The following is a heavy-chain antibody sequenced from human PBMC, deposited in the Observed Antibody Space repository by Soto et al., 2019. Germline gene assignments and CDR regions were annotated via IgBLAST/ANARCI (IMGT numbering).Heavy chain of an antibody. CDR3: TRDASRDSSARGWFDP. V-gene: IGHV3-21*01. J-gene: IGHJ5*02. Sequence: GGSLRLCCAASGFTFRSFTMNWVRQAPGKGLEWVSTISSNSAYIYYTDALRGRFTISRDNAKNSLHLQMNSLRAEDTAVYYCTRDASRDSSARGWFDPWGPGTLVTSPQ. CDR1: GFTFRSFT. D-gene: IGHD6-13*01. CDR2: ISSNSAYI.